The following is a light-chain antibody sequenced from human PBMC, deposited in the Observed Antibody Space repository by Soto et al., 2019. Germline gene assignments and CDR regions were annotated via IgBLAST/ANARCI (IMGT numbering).Light chain of an antibody. CDR3: QQSYSTPCT. V-gene: IGKV1-39*01. CDR2: SVS. J-gene: IGKJ2*02. Sequence: DIQMTQSPSSLSASVGDRVTISCRASQSISTYLNWYQQKPGKAPKFLIYSVSSLQSGVPSRFSGSGSGTDFTLTISSLQPEDFATYYCQQSYSTPCTFGQGTKLEIK. CDR1: QSISTY.